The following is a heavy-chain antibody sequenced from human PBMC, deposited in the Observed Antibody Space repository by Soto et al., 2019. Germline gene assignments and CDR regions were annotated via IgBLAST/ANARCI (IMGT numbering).Heavy chain of an antibody. D-gene: IGHD2-15*01. CDR3: AKDMSSGCSGGSCYLGIDY. Sequence: EVQLVESGGGLVQPGRSLRLSCAASGFTFDDYAMHWVRQAPGKGLEWVSGISWNSGSIGYADSVKGRFTISRDNAKNSLYLQMNSLRAEDTALYYCAKDMSSGCSGGSCYLGIDYWGQGTLVTVSS. J-gene: IGHJ4*02. CDR2: ISWNSGSI. V-gene: IGHV3-9*01. CDR1: GFTFDDYA.